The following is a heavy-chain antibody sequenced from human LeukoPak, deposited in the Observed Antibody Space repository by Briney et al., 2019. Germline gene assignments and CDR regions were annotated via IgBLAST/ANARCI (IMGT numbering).Heavy chain of an antibody. V-gene: IGHV4-34*01. Sequence: SETLSLTCVVYRGSFSGYYWSWIRQPPGKGLEWIGEINHSGSTNYNPSLKSRVTISVDTSKNQFSLKLSCVIAADTAVYYCARGFGGFMITFGGVSHFDYWGQGTLVTVS. CDR2: INHSGST. J-gene: IGHJ4*02. CDR3: ARGFGGFMITFGGVSHFDY. CDR1: RGSFSGYY. D-gene: IGHD3-16*01.